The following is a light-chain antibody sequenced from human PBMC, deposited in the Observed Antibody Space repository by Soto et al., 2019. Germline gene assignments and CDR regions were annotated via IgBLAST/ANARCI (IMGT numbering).Light chain of an antibody. CDR3: QQYNNWPPIN. J-gene: IGKJ5*01. CDR1: QSVSSN. V-gene: IGKV3-15*01. CDR2: GAS. Sequence: EIVMTQSPATPSVSPGERATLSCRASQSVSSNLAWYQQKPGQAPRLLIYGASTRATGIPARFSGSGSGTEFTLTISSRQSEDFAVYYCQQYNNWPPINFGQGTRREIK.